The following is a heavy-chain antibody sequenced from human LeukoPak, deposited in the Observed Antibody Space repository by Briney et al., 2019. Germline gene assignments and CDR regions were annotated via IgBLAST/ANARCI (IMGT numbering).Heavy chain of an antibody. Sequence: SETLSLTCTVSSGSISSYYWSWIRQPAGKGLEWIGRIYTSGSTNYNPSLKSRVTMSVDTSKNQFSLKLSSVTAADTAVYYCAGVRTDYYGSGSYYADAFDIWGQGTMVTVSS. CDR2: IYTSGST. D-gene: IGHD3-10*01. CDR3: AGVRTDYYGSGSYYADAFDI. V-gene: IGHV4-4*07. J-gene: IGHJ3*02. CDR1: SGSISSYY.